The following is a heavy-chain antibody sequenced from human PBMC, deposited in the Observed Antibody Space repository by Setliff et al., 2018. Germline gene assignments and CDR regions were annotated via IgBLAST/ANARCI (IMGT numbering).Heavy chain of an antibody. CDR1: GHTLTGYY. CDR2: INPNSGDT. CDR3: ARDSGSYFRAPYYFDY. V-gene: IGHV1-2*02. D-gene: IGHD1-26*01. J-gene: IGHJ4*02. Sequence: ASVKVSCKASGHTLTGYYMHWVRQAPGQGLEWMGWINPNSGDTKYAQNFQGRVTMTRDTSITTFYMELSRLKSDDSAVYYCARDSGSYFRAPYYFDYWGQGTLVTVSS.